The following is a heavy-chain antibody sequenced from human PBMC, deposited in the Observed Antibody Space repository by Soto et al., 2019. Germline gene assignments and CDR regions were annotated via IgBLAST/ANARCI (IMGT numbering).Heavy chain of an antibody. V-gene: IGHV4-4*07. CDR2: ISATGTT. CDR3: ARDQSGAADL. Sequence: QVQLQESGPGLVEPSETLSLTCTVSGDSMTNYYWSWIRQSADKGLEWIGRISATGTTTYIPSLKSRLTLSVDTSTSQFSLNLNFGTAADTAVYFCARDQSGAADLWGQGTMVTVS. CDR1: GDSMTNYY. D-gene: IGHD7-27*01. J-gene: IGHJ3*01.